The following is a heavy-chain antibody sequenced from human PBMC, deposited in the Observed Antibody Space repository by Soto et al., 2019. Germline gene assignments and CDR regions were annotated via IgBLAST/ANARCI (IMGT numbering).Heavy chain of an antibody. J-gene: IGHJ4*02. V-gene: IGHV3-23*01. D-gene: IGHD3-10*01. CDR2: ISGSGGST. Sequence: EVQLLESGGGLVQPGGSLRLSCAASGFTFSSYAMSWVRQAPGKGLEWVSAISGSGGSTYYADSVKGRFTISRDNSKNTLYLQMNSLRAEDTAVYYCAKGGLGYYYGSGRCPGDYWGQGTLVTVSS. CDR3: AKGGLGYYYGSGRCPGDY. CDR1: GFTFSSYA.